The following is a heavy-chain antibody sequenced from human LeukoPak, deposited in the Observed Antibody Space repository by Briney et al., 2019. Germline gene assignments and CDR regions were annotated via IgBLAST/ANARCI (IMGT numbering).Heavy chain of an antibody. V-gene: IGHV1-2*02. Sequence: VASVTVSCKASGYTFTGYYMHWVRQAPGQGLEWMGWINPNSGGTNYAQKFQGRVTMTRDTSTSTVYMELSSLRSEDTAVYYCARGPYSKGYFQHWGQGTLVTVSS. CDR1: GYTFTGYY. D-gene: IGHD4-11*01. J-gene: IGHJ1*01. CDR3: ARGPYSKGYFQH. CDR2: INPNSGGT.